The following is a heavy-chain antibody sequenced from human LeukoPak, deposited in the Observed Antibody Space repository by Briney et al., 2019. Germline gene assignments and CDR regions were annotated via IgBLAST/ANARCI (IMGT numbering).Heavy chain of an antibody. Sequence: ASVKVSCKASGYTFTGYYMHWVRQAPGQGLEWMGRINPSSGGTNYAQKFQGRVTMTRDTSISTAYMELSRLRSDDTAVYYCATTLTTATLDYWGQGTLVTVSS. D-gene: IGHD4-17*01. CDR3: ATTLTTATLDY. V-gene: IGHV1-2*06. J-gene: IGHJ4*02. CDR1: GYTFTGYY. CDR2: INPSSGGT.